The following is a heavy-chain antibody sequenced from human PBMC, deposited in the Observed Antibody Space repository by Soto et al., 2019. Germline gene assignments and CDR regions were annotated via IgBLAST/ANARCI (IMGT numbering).Heavy chain of an antibody. CDR2: IYHSGST. D-gene: IGHD1-26*01. Sequence: QVQLQESGPGLVRPSGTLSLTCAVSGASISSTTNWWSWVRQPPGKGLEWIGEIYHSGSTNYNPSLKSRVAMSVDKSKKQFSLKLSSVTAADTAVYYCARMVGATLVDFWGQGTLVTVSS. CDR3: ARMVGATLVDF. CDR1: GASISSTTNW. V-gene: IGHV4-4*02. J-gene: IGHJ4*02.